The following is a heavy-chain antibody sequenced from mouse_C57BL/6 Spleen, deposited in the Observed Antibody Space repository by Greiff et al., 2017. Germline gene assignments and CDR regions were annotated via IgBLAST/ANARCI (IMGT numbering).Heavy chain of an antibody. CDR2: INPNNGGT. CDR1: GYTFTDYY. J-gene: IGHJ2*01. V-gene: IGHV1-26*01. D-gene: IGHD2-3*01. CDR3: ARRVYDGYPFDY. Sequence: VQLKQSGPELVKPGASVKISCKASGYTFTDYYMNWVKQSHGKSLEWIGDINPNNGGTSYNQKFKGKATLTVDKSSSTAYMELRSLTSEDSAVYYCARRVYDGYPFDYWGQGTTLTVSS.